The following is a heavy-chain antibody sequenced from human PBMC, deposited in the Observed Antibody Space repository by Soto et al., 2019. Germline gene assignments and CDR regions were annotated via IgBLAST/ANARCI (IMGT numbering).Heavy chain of an antibody. CDR1: GYPFTGYY. V-gene: IGHV1-2*02. Sequence: ASVKVSCKASGYPFTGYYMHWVRQAPGQGLEWMGWINPNSGGTNYAQKFQGRVTMTRDTSISTAYMELSRLRSDDTAVYYCARDLSLPPYYYYSYGMAVWGQGTTVTVS. CDR3: ARDLSLPPYYYYSYGMAV. J-gene: IGHJ6*02. CDR2: INPNSGGT.